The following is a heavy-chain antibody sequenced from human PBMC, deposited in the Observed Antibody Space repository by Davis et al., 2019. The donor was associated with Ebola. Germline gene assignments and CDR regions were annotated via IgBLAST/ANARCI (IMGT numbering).Heavy chain of an antibody. J-gene: IGHJ5*02. CDR2: IIPIFGTA. V-gene: IGHV1-69*06. Sequence: SVKVSCKASGGTFSSYAISWVRQAPGQGLEWMGGIIPIFGTANYAQKFQGRVTITADKSASTSYMELSSLRSEDTAVFYCARGKTVAGTRGLSWFDPWGPGTLVTVSS. CDR3: ARGKTVAGTRGLSWFDP. CDR1: GGTFSSYA. D-gene: IGHD6-19*01.